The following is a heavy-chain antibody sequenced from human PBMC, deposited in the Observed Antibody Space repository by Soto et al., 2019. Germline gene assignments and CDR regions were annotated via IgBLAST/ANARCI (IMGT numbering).Heavy chain of an antibody. CDR2: INAGSGNT. V-gene: IGHV1-3*01. J-gene: IGHJ6*02. CDR3: ARDGSTVETAMVSQYFYGMDV. D-gene: IGHD5-18*01. CDR1: GYTFTGFS. Sequence: ASVKVSCKASGYTFTGFSLHWVRQAPGQRLEWMGWINAGSGNTKYSQKFQGRVTITRDTSASTAYMELSSLTSEDTAVYYCARDGSTVETAMVSQYFYGMDVWGQGTTVTVSS.